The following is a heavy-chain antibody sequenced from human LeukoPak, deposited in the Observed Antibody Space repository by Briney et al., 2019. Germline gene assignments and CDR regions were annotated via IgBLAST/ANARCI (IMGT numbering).Heavy chain of an antibody. J-gene: IGHJ6*03. CDR2: IYYSGST. CDR1: GGSISSGDYY. V-gene: IGHV4-30-4*08. D-gene: IGHD6-6*01. CDR3: ARGVWVAARPDYYYYYMDV. Sequence: PSETLSLTCTVSGGSISSGDYYWSWIRQPPGKGLEWIGYIYYSGSTYYNPSLKSRVTISVDTSKNQFSLKLSSVTAADTAVYYCARGVWVAARPDYYYYYMDVWGKGTTVTVSS.